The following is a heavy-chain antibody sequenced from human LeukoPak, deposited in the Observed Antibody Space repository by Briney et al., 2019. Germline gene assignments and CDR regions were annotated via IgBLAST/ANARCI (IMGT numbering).Heavy chain of an antibody. D-gene: IGHD3-22*01. CDR3: ARSYYYDSSGYYYTPYYYYYGMDV. J-gene: IGHJ6*02. Sequence: PGGPLRLSCAASGFTFSSYSMNWVRQAPGKGLEWVSYISSSSSTIYYADSVEGRFTISRDNAKNSLYLQMNSLRAEDTAVYYCARSYYYDSSGYYYTPYYYYYGMDVWGQGTTVTVSS. V-gene: IGHV3-48*01. CDR1: GFTFSSYS. CDR2: ISSSSSTI.